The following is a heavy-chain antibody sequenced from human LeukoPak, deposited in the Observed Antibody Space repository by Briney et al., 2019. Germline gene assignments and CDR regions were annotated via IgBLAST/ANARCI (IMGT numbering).Heavy chain of an antibody. J-gene: IGHJ3*02. CDR1: GGTFSSYA. V-gene: IGHV1-69*13. D-gene: IGHD2-2*01. Sequence: SVKVSCKASGGTFSSYAISWVRLAPGQGLEWMGGIIPIFGTANYAQKFQGRVTITADESTSTAYMELSSLRSEDTAVYYCARGYCSSTSCEGGAFDIWGQGTMVTVSS. CDR2: IIPIFGTA. CDR3: ARGYCSSTSCEGGAFDI.